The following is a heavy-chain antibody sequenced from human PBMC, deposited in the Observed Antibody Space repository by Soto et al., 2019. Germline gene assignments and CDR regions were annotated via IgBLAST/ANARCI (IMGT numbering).Heavy chain of an antibody. D-gene: IGHD1-26*01. CDR3: ARGDAYSGSYPTHIDDY. J-gene: IGHJ4*02. Sequence: QVQLVQSGAEVKKPGSSVKVSCKASGGTFSSYAISWVRQAPGQGLEWMGGIIPIFGTANYAQKFQGRVTITADESTSTAYLERSSLRSEDTAVYYCARGDAYSGSYPTHIDDYCGQGTLVTVSS. V-gene: IGHV1-69*12. CDR2: IIPIFGTA. CDR1: GGTFSSYA.